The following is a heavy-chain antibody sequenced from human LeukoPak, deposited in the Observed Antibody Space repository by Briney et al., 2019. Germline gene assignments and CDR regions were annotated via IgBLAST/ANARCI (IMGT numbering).Heavy chain of an antibody. J-gene: IGHJ4*02. V-gene: IGHV4-59*01. Sequence: SETLSLTCTVSGGSISSYYWSWIRQPPGKGLEWIGYIYYSGSTNYNPSLKSRVTISVHTSKNQSPLKLSSVTAADTAVYYCARGSLTHVYDLFYWGQGTLVTVSS. D-gene: IGHD5/OR15-5a*01. CDR2: IYYSGST. CDR1: GGSISSYY. CDR3: ARGSLTHVYDLFY.